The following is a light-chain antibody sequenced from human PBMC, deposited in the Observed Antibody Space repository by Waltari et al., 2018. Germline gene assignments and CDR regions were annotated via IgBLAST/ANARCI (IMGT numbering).Light chain of an antibody. CDR3: QQYYSPPWT. CDR2: WAS. J-gene: IGKJ1*01. CDR1: QSVLYTSNNKNY. Sequence: DIVMTQSPDSLAVSLGERATINCKSSQSVLYTSNNKNYLACYQQKPGQPPKLLFYWASTRESGIPGRFSGSGSGTDFTLTISGLQAEDVAVYYCQQYYSPPWTFGQGTQVEIK. V-gene: IGKV4-1*01.